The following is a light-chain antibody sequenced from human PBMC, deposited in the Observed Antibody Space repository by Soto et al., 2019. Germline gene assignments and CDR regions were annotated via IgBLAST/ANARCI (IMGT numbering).Light chain of an antibody. CDR3: QQFGSSSLT. Sequence: EIVLTQSPGTLSLSPGERATLSCRASQSVSRSFLAWYQQKSGQAPRLLIYGASSRATGIPDRFSGSGSGTDFTLTISRLEPADFAVYFSQQFGSSSLTFGGGTKVEI. CDR2: GAS. V-gene: IGKV3-20*01. J-gene: IGKJ4*01. CDR1: QSVSRSF.